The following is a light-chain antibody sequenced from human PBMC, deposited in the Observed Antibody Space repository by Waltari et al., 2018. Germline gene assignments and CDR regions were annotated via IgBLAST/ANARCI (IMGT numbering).Light chain of an antibody. J-gene: IGLJ1*01. CDR3: QLWDSGAV. Sequence: SYVLTQPLSVSVALGQTATIFCGGNNIASKNVHWYQQKPGQAPVLGIYRDNKRPSGSPDRVSGSMSGDTATLTITGAQAADEADYYCQLWDSGAVFGTGTKVTVL. CDR2: RDN. CDR1: NIASKN. V-gene: IGLV3-9*01.